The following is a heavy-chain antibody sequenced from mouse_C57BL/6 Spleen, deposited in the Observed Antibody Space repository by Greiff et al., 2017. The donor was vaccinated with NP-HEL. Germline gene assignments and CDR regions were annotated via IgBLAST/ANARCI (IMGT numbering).Heavy chain of an antibody. CDR1: GFTFSDFY. J-gene: IGHJ1*03. CDR2: SRNKANDYTT. D-gene: IGHD1-1*01. CDR3: ARDAVDYYGSSYWYFDV. V-gene: IGHV7-1*01. Sequence: EVMLVESGGGLVQSGRSLRLSCATSGFTFSDFYMEWVRQAPGKGLEWIAASRNKANDYTTEYSASVKGRFIVSRDTSQSILYLQMNALRAEDTAIYYCARDAVDYYGSSYWYFDVWGTGTTVTVSS.